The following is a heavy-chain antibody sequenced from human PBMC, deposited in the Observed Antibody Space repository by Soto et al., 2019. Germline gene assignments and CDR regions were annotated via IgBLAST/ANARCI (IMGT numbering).Heavy chain of an antibody. D-gene: IGHD3-10*01. CDR3: AKDIALVRGVIIGMDV. Sequence: QEQLVESGGGVVQPGRSLRLSCAASRFTFSSYGMHWVRQAPGKGLEWGAVVSYDGSKMYYADSVKGRFTISRDNSKNTLYLQMNSLRAEDTAVYFCAKDIALVRGVIIGMDVWGQGTTVTVSS. V-gene: IGHV3-30*18. J-gene: IGHJ6*02. CDR1: RFTFSSYG. CDR2: VSYDGSKM.